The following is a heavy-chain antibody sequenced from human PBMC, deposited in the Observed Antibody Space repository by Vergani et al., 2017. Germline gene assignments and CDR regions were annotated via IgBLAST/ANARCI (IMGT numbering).Heavy chain of an antibody. J-gene: IGHJ4*02. Sequence: QVQLQESGPGLVKPSETLSLTCTVSGGSISSYYWSWIRQPPGKGLEWIGYIYYSGSTNYNPSLKSRVTISVDTSKNQCSLKLSSVTAADTAVYYCARVARDSSGPTFDYWGQGTLVTVSS. CDR3: ARVARDSSGPTFDY. CDR2: IYYSGST. CDR1: GGSISSYY. V-gene: IGHV4-59*01. D-gene: IGHD3-22*01.